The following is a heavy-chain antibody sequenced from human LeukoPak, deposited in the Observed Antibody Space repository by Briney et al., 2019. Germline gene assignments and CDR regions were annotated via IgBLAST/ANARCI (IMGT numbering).Heavy chain of an antibody. Sequence: GGSLRLSCVASGFTFTTYSLNWVRQAPGKGLEWLSYISGVRGTTNYADSVRGRFIISRDNAKNSIFLQMNSLRDEDTAVYYCARNSSDSPHFDSWGQGTLVTVSS. CDR1: GFTFTTYS. V-gene: IGHV3-48*02. J-gene: IGHJ4*02. D-gene: IGHD2-21*01. CDR2: ISGVRGTT. CDR3: ARNSSDSPHFDS.